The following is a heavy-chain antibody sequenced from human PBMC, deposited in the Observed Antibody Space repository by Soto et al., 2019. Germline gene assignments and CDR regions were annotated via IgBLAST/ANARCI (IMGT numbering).Heavy chain of an antibody. Sequence: ASVKVSCKASGYTFTGYYMHWVRQAPGQGLEWMGWINPNSGGTNYAQKFQGWVTMTRDTSISTAYMELSRLRSDDTAVYYCAVTLWFGEDDAFDIWGKGTMVTVSS. CDR2: INPNSGGT. D-gene: IGHD3-10*01. V-gene: IGHV1-2*04. J-gene: IGHJ3*02. CDR1: GYTFTGYY. CDR3: AVTLWFGEDDAFDI.